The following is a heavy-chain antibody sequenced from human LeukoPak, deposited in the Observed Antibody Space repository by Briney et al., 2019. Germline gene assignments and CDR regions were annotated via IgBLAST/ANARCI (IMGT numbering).Heavy chain of an antibody. CDR3: AKAYELWWYESSPTHDDY. CDR1: GFTFSSYG. D-gene: IGHD2-21*01. Sequence: GGSLRLSCAASGFTFSSYGMHWVRQAPGKGLEWVAVISYDGSNKYYADSVKGRFTISRDNSKNTLYLQMNSLRAEDTAVYYCAKAYELWWYESSPTHDDYWGQGTLVTVSS. J-gene: IGHJ4*02. V-gene: IGHV3-30*18. CDR2: ISYDGSNK.